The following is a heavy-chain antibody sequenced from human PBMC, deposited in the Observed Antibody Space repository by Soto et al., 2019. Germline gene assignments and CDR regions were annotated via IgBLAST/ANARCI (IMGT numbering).Heavy chain of an antibody. CDR3: AKDHYDFWSGYPYYFDY. J-gene: IGHJ4*02. D-gene: IGHD3-3*01. CDR2: ISYDGSNK. V-gene: IGHV3-30*18. CDR1: GFTFSSYG. Sequence: GGSLRLSCAASGFTFSSYGMHWVRQAPGKGLEWVAVISYDGSNKYYADSVKGRFTISRDNSKNTLYLQMNSLRAEDTAVYYCAKDHYDFWSGYPYYFDYWGQGTLVTVSS.